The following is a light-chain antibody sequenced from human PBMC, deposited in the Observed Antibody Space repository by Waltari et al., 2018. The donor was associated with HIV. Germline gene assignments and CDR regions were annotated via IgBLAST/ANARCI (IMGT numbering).Light chain of an antibody. CDR1: QSIRSS. CDR2: DAS. V-gene: IGKV6-21*01. J-gene: IGKJ2*01. CDR3: HQRSSLPHT. Sequence: EIELTQSPDFQSVTPKEKVNITCRASQSIRSSLHWYQQKPDQSHKLLIKDASKSFAGAPSRFSGSGSGTDFTLTIYSLEAGDAATYYCHQRSSLPHTFGQGTKLEIK.